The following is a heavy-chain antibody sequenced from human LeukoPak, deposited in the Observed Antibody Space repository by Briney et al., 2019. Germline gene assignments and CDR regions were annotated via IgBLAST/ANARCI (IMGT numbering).Heavy chain of an antibody. V-gene: IGHV3-30*18. D-gene: IGHD6-19*01. J-gene: IGHJ4*02. CDR2: ISYDRSNK. CDR1: GFTFSSYG. Sequence: GRSLRLSCAASGFTFSSYGMHWVRQAPGKGLEWVAVISYDRSNKYYADSVKGRFTISRDNSKNTLYLQMNSPRAEDTAVYYCAKDLRSGWESDIDYWGQGTLVTVSS. CDR3: AKDLRSGWESDIDY.